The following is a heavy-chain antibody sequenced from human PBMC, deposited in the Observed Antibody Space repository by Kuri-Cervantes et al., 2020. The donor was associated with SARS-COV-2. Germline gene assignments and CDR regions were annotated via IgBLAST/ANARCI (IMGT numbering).Heavy chain of an antibody. CDR1: GGSISSADYY. D-gene: IGHD5-18*01. CDR2: IYYSGST. CDR3: ASCPGGLPYYYYGMDV. J-gene: IGHJ6*02. V-gene: IGHV4-30-4*01. Sequence: SCTVSGGSISSADYYWSWIRQPPGKGLEWIGYIYYSGSTYYNPSLKSRITISVDTPKNQFSLKLSSVTAADTAVYYCASCPGGLPYYYYGMDVWGQGTTVTVSS.